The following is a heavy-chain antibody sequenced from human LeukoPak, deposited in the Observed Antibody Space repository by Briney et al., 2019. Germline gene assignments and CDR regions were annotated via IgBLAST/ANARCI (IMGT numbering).Heavy chain of an antibody. Sequence: ASVKVSCKASGYTFTSYAMNWVRQAPGQGLEWMGWINTNTGNPTYAQGFTGRFVFSLDTSVSTAYLQISSLKAEDTAVYYCARVDYGDYYYGMDVWGQGTTVTVSS. D-gene: IGHD4-17*01. J-gene: IGHJ6*02. CDR1: GYTFTSYA. CDR2: INTNTGNP. V-gene: IGHV7-4-1*02. CDR3: ARVDYGDYYYGMDV.